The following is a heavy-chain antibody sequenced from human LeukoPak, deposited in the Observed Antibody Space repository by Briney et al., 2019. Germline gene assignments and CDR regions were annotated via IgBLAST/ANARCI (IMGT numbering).Heavy chain of an antibody. CDR1: GGTFSSYA. D-gene: IGHD2-2*02. CDR2: IIPIFGTA. V-gene: IGHV1-69*05. J-gene: IGHJ4*02. CDR3: ARSAIVVVPAAIRREKYCFDY. Sequence: SVKVSCKASGGTFSSYAISWVRQAPGQGLEWMGGIIPIFGTANYAQKFQGRVTITTDESTSTAYMELSSLRSEDTAVYHCARSAIVVVPAAIRREKYCFDYWGQGTLVTVSS.